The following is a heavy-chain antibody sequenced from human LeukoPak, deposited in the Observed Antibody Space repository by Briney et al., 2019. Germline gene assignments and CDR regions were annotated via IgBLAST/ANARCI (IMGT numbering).Heavy chain of an antibody. CDR3: ARDLGTFGGVIVSGY. V-gene: IGHV1-18*01. J-gene: IGHJ4*02. CDR1: GYIFNDYG. D-gene: IGHD3-16*02. CDR2: IRVYNGNT. Sequence: ASVKVSCKASGYIFNDYGISWVRQAPGQGLEWMGWIRVYNGNTNYAQKFQDRVTMTTGISTGTAYMELSSLRSDDAAVYYCARDLGTFGGVIVSGYWGQGTLVTVSS.